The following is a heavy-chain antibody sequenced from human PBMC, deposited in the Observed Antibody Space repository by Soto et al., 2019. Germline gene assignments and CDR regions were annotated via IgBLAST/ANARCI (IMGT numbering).Heavy chain of an antibody. CDR3: ARSGTVGATHYYYYGMDV. D-gene: IGHD1-26*01. Sequence: ASVKVSCKASGYTFTSYGISWVRQAPGQGLEWMGWISAYNGNTNYAQKLQGRVTMTTDTSTSTAYMELRSLRSDDTAVYYCARSGTVGATHYYYYGMDVWGQGTTVTVSS. CDR1: GYTFTSYG. V-gene: IGHV1-18*01. CDR2: ISAYNGNT. J-gene: IGHJ6*02.